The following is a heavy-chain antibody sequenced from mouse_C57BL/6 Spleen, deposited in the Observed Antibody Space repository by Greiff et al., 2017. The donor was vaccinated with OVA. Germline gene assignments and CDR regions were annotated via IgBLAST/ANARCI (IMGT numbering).Heavy chain of an antibody. V-gene: IGHV2-2*01. CDR3: ARNGYYGSSHAMDY. D-gene: IGHD1-1*01. Sequence: VMLVESGPGLVQPSQSLSITCTVSGFSLTSYGVHWVRQSPGKGLEWLGVIWSGGSTDYNAAFISRLSISKDNSKSQVFFKMNSLQADDTAIYYCARNGYYGSSHAMDYWGQGTSVTVSS. J-gene: IGHJ4*01. CDR2: IWSGGST. CDR1: GFSLTSYG.